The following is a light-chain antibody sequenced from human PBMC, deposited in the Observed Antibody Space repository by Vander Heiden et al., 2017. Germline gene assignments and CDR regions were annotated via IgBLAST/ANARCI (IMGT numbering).Light chain of an antibody. CDR1: SLRKYN. J-gene: IGLJ2*01. V-gene: IGLV3-19*01. CDR3: KSWDSSGDHLRV. CDR2: GKD. Sequence: SSELTQDPAVSVALGQTVRITCQGDSLRKYNASWYQQKSGQAPGLVIYGKDNRPSGIPDRFSGSSSGNTASLSITGAQAEDEADYYCKSWDSSGDHLRVFGGGTKLTVL.